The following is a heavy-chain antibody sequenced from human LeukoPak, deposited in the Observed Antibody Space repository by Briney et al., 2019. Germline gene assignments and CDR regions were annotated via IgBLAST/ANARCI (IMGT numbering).Heavy chain of an antibody. CDR2: MNTKSGNT. J-gene: IGHJ4*02. CDR1: GYTFTTYD. D-gene: IGHD6-6*01. CDR3: ATRYSSSSGLGG. V-gene: IGHV1-8*03. Sequence: ASVKVSCKASGYTFTTYDINWVRQATGRGLEWMGWMNTKSGNTGYAQKFQGRVTITRNTSISTAYMELSSLRSEDTAVYYCATRYSSSSGLGGWGQGTLITVSS.